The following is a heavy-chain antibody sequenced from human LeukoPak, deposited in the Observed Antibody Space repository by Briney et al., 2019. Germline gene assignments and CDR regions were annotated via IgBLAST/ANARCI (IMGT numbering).Heavy chain of an antibody. D-gene: IGHD6-13*01. CDR2: INHGGST. CDR3: ARGRYVTTRGGAAAGFLDY. V-gene: IGHV4-34*01. CDR1: GGSFSGHY. J-gene: IGHJ4*02. Sequence: PSETLSLTCAVSGGSFSGHYWNWIRQPPGKGLEWIGEINHGGSTNYNPSLKSRVTISVDTSQNQFSLRLSSVTAADTAVYYCARGRYVTTRGGAAAGFLDYWGQATLVTVST.